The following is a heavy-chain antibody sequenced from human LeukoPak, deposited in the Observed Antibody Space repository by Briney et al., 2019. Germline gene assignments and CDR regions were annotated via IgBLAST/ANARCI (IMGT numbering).Heavy chain of an antibody. V-gene: IGHV4-39*07. J-gene: IGHJ4*02. Sequence: SETLSLTCAVSGASISGSGYYWGWIRQPPGKGLEWIGNIYYSGSTYYNPSLKSRVTISVDKSKNQFSLKLSSVTAADTAVYYCARVAAAGQIGLDYWGQGTLVTVSS. D-gene: IGHD6-13*01. CDR3: ARVAAAGQIGLDY. CDR2: IYYSGST. CDR1: GASISGSGYY.